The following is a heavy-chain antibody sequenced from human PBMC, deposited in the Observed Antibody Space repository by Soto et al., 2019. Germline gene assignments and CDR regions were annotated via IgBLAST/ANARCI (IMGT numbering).Heavy chain of an antibody. CDR2: ISGSGGST. Sequence: EVQLLESGGGLVQPGGSLRLSCAASGFTFSSYAMSWVRQAPGKGLEWVSAISGSGGSTYYADSVKGRFTISRDNSKNTLYLQMNSLRAEDTAVYYCSKSKHDYSNYSPRSYYYYYMDVWGKGTTVTVSS. CDR1: GFTFSSYA. V-gene: IGHV3-23*01. J-gene: IGHJ6*03. CDR3: SKSKHDYSNYSPRSYYYYYMDV. D-gene: IGHD4-4*01.